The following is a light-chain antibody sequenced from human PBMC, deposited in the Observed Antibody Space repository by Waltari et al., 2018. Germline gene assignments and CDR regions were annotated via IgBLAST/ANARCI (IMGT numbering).Light chain of an antibody. V-gene: IGKV3-20*01. CDR2: GAS. CDR1: QSVSSY. Sequence: EIVLTQSPGTLSLSPGERATLSCRASQSVSSYLAWYQQKFGQAPRLLIYGASSRATGIPDRCSGSGSGTDFTLTITRLEPEDFAVYYCQQYGSSPRTFGQGTKVDIK. J-gene: IGKJ1*01. CDR3: QQYGSSPRT.